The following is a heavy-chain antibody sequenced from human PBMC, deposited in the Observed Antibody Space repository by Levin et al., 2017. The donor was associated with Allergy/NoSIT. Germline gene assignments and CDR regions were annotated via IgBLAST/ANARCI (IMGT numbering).Heavy chain of an antibody. CDR3: ARRSYNAFNP. J-gene: IGHJ5*02. CDR1: GFTFRSYW. CDR2: INQDGSET. D-gene: IGHD5-24*01. Sequence: QTGGSLRLSCAASGFTFRSYWMTWVRQAPGKGLEWLAIINQDGSETYYVDSVTGRFTISRDNAKNSLYLQMNSLRAEDTAVYYCARRSYNAFNPWGQGTLVTVSS. V-gene: IGHV3-7*01.